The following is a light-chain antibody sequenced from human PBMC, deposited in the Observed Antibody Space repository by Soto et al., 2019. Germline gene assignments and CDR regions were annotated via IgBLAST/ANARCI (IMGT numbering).Light chain of an antibody. CDR2: QVS. J-gene: IGLJ3*02. CDR1: SSDVGSYNR. Sequence: QSVLTQPPSVSGSPGQSVTISCTGTSSDVGSYNRVSWYQQPPGTAPKLMICQVSNRPSGVPDRFSGSKSGNTASLTISGLQAEDEAYYYRSSYTSSGTGVFGGGTQLTVL. V-gene: IGLV2-18*02. CDR3: SSYTSSGTGV.